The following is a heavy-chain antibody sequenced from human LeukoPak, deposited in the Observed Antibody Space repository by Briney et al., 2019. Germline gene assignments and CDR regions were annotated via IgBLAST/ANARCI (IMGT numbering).Heavy chain of an antibody. CDR1: GLTFSTYW. Sequence: GGSLTLSCAASGLTFSTYWMSWVRQAPGKGLEWVANIKEDGSEKYYGDPVKGRFTISRDNAKNSLYLQMYSLRAEDTAVYCARDGSGYQWGQGTLVTVSS. D-gene: IGHD3-22*01. CDR2: IKEDGSEK. J-gene: IGHJ4*02. CDR3: ARDGSGYQ. V-gene: IGHV3-7*01.